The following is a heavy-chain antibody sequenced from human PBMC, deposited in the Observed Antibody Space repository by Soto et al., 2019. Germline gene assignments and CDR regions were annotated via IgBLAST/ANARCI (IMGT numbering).Heavy chain of an antibody. D-gene: IGHD3-22*01. Sequence: TSVKVSCKASGYSFATYGFSWVRQAPGQGLECVGWISAHNGDTHYSQKFQGRVTLTTDTSTNTGYMELRSLTSDDTAVYFCATEPIYYNDGSGYYPLGHWGQGTLVTVSS. CDR3: ATEPIYYNDGSGYYPLGH. V-gene: IGHV1-18*04. CDR2: ISAHNGDT. J-gene: IGHJ4*02. CDR1: GYSFATYG.